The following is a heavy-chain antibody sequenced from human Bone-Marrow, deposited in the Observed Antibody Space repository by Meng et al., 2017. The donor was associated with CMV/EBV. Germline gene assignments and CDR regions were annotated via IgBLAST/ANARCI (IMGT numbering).Heavy chain of an antibody. V-gene: IGHV4-39*01. CDR3: ARSRLGTGASDY. Sequence: SETLSLPCTVSGASISTSSYYWGWIRQPPGKGLEWIGSIYYSGSTYYNPSLKSRVTISVDTSKNQFSLKLSSVTAADTAVYYCARSRLGTGASDYWGQGTLVTVSS. J-gene: IGHJ4*02. CDR1: GASISTSSYY. CDR2: IYYSGST. D-gene: IGHD3/OR15-3a*01.